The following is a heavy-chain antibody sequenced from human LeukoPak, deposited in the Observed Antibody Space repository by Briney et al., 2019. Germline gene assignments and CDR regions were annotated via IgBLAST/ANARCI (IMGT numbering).Heavy chain of an antibody. J-gene: IGHJ4*02. V-gene: IGHV4-34*01. CDR1: GGSFSGYY. CDR3: ARAGYSSGWYGTIDY. CDR2: INHSGST. D-gene: IGHD6-19*01. Sequence: SETLSLTCAVYGGSFSGYYWSWIRQLPGKGLEWIGEINHSGSTNYNPSLKSRVTISVDTSKNQFSLKLSSVTAADTAVYYCARAGYSSGWYGTIDYWGQGTLVTVSS.